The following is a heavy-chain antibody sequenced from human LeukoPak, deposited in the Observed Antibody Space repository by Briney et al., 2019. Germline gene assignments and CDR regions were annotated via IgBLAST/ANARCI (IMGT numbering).Heavy chain of an antibody. CDR1: GFTFGDYA. CDR3: ALIGVVIPPDTYDV. V-gene: IGHV3-30*02. Sequence: GGSLRLSCSAFGFTFGDYAFHWVRQAPGKGLEWLAFIRYDGSDSYYADSVKGRFTISRDNSKKTLYLQMDSLRTEDTAFYYCALIGVVIPPDTYDVWAKGHWSPSLQ. D-gene: IGHD2-21*01. CDR2: IRYDGSDS. J-gene: IGHJ3*01.